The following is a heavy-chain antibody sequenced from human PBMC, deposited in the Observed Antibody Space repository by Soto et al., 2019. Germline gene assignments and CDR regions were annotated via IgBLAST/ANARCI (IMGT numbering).Heavy chain of an antibody. D-gene: IGHD1-1*01. V-gene: IGHV4-4*07. CDR3: VRDGTKTLRDWFDT. CDR2: IYATGTT. CDR1: GASISGFY. J-gene: IGHJ5*02. Sequence: SETLSLTCTVSGASISGFYWSWIRKSAGKGLEWIGRIYATGTTDYNPSLKSRVMMSVDTSKKQFSLKLRSVTAADTAVYYCVRDGTKTLRDWFDTWGQGISVTVSS.